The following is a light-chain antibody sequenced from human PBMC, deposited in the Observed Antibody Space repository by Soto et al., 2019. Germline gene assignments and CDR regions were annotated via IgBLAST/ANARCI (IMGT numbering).Light chain of an antibody. Sequence: EIVLTQSPGTLSLSPGERATLSCRASQSVSSNYLAWYQQKPGQSPRLLIYGASGRATGIPHRFSGSGSGTDFTLTISRLEPEDFAVYYWQQYGSSPLTFGGGSKVEIK. CDR3: QQYGSSPLT. V-gene: IGKV3-20*01. CDR1: QSVSSNY. CDR2: GAS. J-gene: IGKJ4*01.